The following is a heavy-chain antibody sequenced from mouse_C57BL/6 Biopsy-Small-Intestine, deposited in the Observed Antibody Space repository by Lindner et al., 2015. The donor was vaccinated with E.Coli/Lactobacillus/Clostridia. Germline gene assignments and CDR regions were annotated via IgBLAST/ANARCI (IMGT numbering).Heavy chain of an antibody. Sequence: SVKVSCKASGYTFASFYIHWLRQAPGQGLEWIGLINPSDGYIEYTHQIHDRVIMTRDTSTTTVYMELSSLRSEDTAMYYCARDLITAAGAHDLDYWGQGTLVTVSS. CDR3: ARDLITAAGAHDLDY. V-gene: IGHV1-59*01. J-gene: IGHJ4*01. D-gene: IGHD1-3*01. CDR2: INPSDGYI. CDR1: GYTFASFY.